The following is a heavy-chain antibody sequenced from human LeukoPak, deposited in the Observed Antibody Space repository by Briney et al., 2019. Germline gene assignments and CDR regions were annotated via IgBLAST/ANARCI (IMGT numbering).Heavy chain of an antibody. CDR2: INHSGST. CDR1: GGSFSGYY. D-gene: IGHD3-10*01. Sequence: SETLSLTCAVYGGSFSGYYWSWIRQPPGKGLEWIGEINHSGSTNYNPSLKSRVTISVDTSKNQFSLKLSSVTAADTAVYYCARRTYYYGSGSYWAIPNYYMDVWGKGTTVTISS. CDR3: ARRTYYYGSGSYWAIPNYYMDV. J-gene: IGHJ6*03. V-gene: IGHV4-34*01.